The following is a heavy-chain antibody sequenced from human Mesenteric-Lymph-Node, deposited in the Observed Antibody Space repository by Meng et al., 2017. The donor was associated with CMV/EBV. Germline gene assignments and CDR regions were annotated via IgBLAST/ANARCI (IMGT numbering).Heavy chain of an antibody. Sequence: GESLKISCAASGFTFSSYAMSWVRQAPGKGLEWVSAISGSGGSTYYADSVKGRFTISRDNSKNTLYLQMNSLRAEDTAVYYCARGTNWPDYWGQGTLVTVSS. CDR2: ISGSGGST. V-gene: IGHV3-23*01. D-gene: IGHD2-2*01. J-gene: IGHJ4*02. CDR1: GFTFSSYA. CDR3: ARGTNWPDY.